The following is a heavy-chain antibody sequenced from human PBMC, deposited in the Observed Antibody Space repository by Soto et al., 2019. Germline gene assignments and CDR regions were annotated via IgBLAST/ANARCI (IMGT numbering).Heavy chain of an antibody. D-gene: IGHD6-6*01. CDR2: ISGSGETT. CDR3: ARARRDYFDY. V-gene: IGHV3-23*01. CDR1: GFIFSSYA. Sequence: GGSLRLSCAASGFIFSSYAMSWVRQTPGKGLEWVSAISGSGETTYYADSVKGRFIIARDNSKNTLYLQMNSLRAEDTAVYYCARARRDYFDYWGQGTLVTVSS. J-gene: IGHJ4*02.